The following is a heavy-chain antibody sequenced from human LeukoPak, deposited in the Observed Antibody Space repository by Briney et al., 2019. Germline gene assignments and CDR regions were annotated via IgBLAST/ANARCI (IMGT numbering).Heavy chain of an antibody. CDR1: GFTFSSYE. CDR2: ISSSGSTI. J-gene: IGHJ4*02. Sequence: PGGSLRLSCAASGFTFSSYEMNWVRQAPGKGLEWASYISSSGSTIYYADSVKGRFTISRDNAKNSLYLRMNSLRAEDTAVYYCARDGYSSPYDYWGQGTLVTVSS. CDR3: ARDGYSSPYDY. D-gene: IGHD6-13*01. V-gene: IGHV3-48*03.